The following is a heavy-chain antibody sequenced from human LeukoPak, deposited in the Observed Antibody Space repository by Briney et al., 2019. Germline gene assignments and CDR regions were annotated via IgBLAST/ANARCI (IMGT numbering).Heavy chain of an antibody. CDR1: GFTFSSYG. Sequence: GGSLRLSCAASGFTFSSYGMHWVRQAPGKGLEWVAFIRYDGSNKYYADSVKGRFTISRDNSKNTLYLQMNSLRAEDTAVYYCAKDRVGATLYFDYWGQGTLVTVSS. J-gene: IGHJ4*02. V-gene: IGHV3-30*02. CDR2: IRYDGSNK. CDR3: AKDRVGATLYFDY. D-gene: IGHD1-26*01.